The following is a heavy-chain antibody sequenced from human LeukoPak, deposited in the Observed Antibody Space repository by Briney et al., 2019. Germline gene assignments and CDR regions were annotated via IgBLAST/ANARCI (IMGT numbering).Heavy chain of an antibody. Sequence: ASVKVSCKASGYTFTGYYMHWVRQAPGQGLEWMGWINPNSGGTNYAQKFQGRVTMTEDTSTDTAYMELSSLRSEDTAVYYCASIRGFTEYFQHWGQGTLVTVSS. D-gene: IGHD3-10*01. CDR1: GYTFTGYY. J-gene: IGHJ1*01. CDR3: ASIRGFTEYFQH. CDR2: INPNSGGT. V-gene: IGHV1-2*02.